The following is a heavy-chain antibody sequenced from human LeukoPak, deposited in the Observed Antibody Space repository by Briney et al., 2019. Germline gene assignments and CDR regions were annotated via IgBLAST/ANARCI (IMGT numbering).Heavy chain of an antibody. V-gene: IGHV3-30*02. Sequence: GGSLRLSCAASGFTFSSYGMHWVRQAPGKGLERVAFIRYGGSNKYYGDSVKGRFSISRDNPKNSLYLQMNSLRAEDTAVYYCARLGIITAAGSNDYWGQGTLVTVSS. J-gene: IGHJ4*02. CDR2: IRYGGSNK. D-gene: IGHD6-13*01. CDR1: GFTFSSYG. CDR3: ARLGIITAAGSNDY.